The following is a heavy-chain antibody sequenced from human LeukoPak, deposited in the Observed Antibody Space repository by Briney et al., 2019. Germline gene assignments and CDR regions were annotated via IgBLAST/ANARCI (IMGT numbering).Heavy chain of an antibody. CDR1: GFTFSSYS. Sequence: GGSLRLSCAASGFTFSSYSMNWVRQAPGKGLVWVSRINSDGSSASYADSVKGRFTISRDNAKNTLYLQMNSLRAEDTAVYYCARSKGAMIVPDYWGQGTLVTVSS. CDR3: ARSKGAMIVPDY. CDR2: INSDGSSA. D-gene: IGHD3-22*01. V-gene: IGHV3-74*01. J-gene: IGHJ4*02.